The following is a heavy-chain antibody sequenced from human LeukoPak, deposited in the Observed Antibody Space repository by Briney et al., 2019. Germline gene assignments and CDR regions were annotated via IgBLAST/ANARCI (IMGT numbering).Heavy chain of an antibody. Sequence: GGSLRLSCVVSGLTFSSYSMSWVRRAPGKGLEWVSGISASGGDTSYPDSVKGRFTISRDNSKNTLFLQMNSLRVEDTAIYYCAKDAAGPEYWGQGTLVTVSS. V-gene: IGHV3-23*01. CDR1: GLTFSSYS. CDR2: ISASGGDT. D-gene: IGHD6-13*01. CDR3: AKDAAGPEY. J-gene: IGHJ4*02.